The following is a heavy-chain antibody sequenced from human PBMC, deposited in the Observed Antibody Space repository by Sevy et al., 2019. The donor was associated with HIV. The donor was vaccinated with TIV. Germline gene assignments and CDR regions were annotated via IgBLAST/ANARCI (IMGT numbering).Heavy chain of an antibody. D-gene: IGHD3-10*02. CDR1: GFTFGDYA. CDR3: TRGRYTYVPFDY. J-gene: IGHJ4*02. Sequence: GGSLRLSCTASGFTFGDYAMNWFRQAPGKGLEWVGFIRTKAYGGTTEYAASAKGRFTISRDDSNSIANLQMNSLKTEDTAVYYCTRGRYTYVPFDYWGQGTLVTVSS. CDR2: IRTKAYGGTT. V-gene: IGHV3-49*03.